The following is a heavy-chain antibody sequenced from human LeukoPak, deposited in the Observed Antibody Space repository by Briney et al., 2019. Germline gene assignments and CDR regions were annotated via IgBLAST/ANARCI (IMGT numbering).Heavy chain of an antibody. J-gene: IGHJ4*02. CDR2: INHSGST. V-gene: IGHV4-34*01. CDR3: ARVGDYGDYGRTTAPDY. Sequence: KPSETLSLTCAVYGGSFSGYYWSWIRQPPGKGLEWIGEINHSGSTNYNPSLKSRVTISVDTSKNQFSLKLSSVTAADTAVYYCARVGDYGDYGRTTAPDYWGQGTLVTVSS. CDR1: GGSFSGYY. D-gene: IGHD4-17*01.